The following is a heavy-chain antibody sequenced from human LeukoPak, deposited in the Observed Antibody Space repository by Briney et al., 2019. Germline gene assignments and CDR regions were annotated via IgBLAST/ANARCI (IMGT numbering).Heavy chain of an antibody. CDR1: GGSISSGSYY. CDR3: AREVVSAAKYDY. J-gene: IGHJ4*02. D-gene: IGHD2-2*01. Sequence: SETLSLTYTVSGGSISSGSYYWSWIRQPAGKGLEWIGRIYTSGSTNYNPSLKSRVTISVDTSKNQFSLKLSSVTAADTAVYYCAREVVSAAKYDYWGQGTLVTVSS. CDR2: IYTSGST. V-gene: IGHV4-61*02.